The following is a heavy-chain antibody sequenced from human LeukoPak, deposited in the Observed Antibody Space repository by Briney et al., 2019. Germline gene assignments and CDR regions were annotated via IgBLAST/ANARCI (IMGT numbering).Heavy chain of an antibody. J-gene: IGHJ4*02. CDR3: ARVRDGYSYGYVYY. CDR2: IYYSGST. CDR1: GGSISSSSYY. D-gene: IGHD5-18*01. Sequence: SETLSLTCTVSGGSISSSSYYVGWIRQPPGEGLEWSGSIYYSGSTYYNPSLKSRVTISVDTSKNQFSLKPSSVTAAHTAVYYCARVRDGYSYGYVYYWGQGTLVTVSS. V-gene: IGHV4-39*01.